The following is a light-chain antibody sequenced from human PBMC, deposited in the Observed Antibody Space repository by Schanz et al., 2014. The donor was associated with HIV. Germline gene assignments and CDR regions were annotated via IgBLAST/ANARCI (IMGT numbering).Light chain of an antibody. CDR2: DNN. V-gene: IGLV1-51*01. J-gene: IGLJ2*01. CDR3: GTWDSGLSLVL. Sequence: QSVLTQPPSVSAAPGQRVTISCSGSAFNIGQNYVSWFQQFPGTAPKLLIYDNNKRPSGIPVRFSGSKSGTSATLGITGLQTGDEADFYCGTWDSGLSLVLFGGGTKLTVL. CDR1: AFNIGQNY.